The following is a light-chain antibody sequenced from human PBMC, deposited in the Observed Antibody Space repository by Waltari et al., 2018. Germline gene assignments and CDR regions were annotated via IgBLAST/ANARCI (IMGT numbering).Light chain of an antibody. CDR3: QSADSTGTHRF. CDR2: KDS. Sequence: SSELTQPLSVSVSPGQTARITCPRAALPHHYPSWYQKKPGQAPLLVIFKDSERPSLIPERFSGSSSGTVVALTISGVQAEDEADYFCQSADSTGTHRFFGGGTKLTVL. J-gene: IGLJ2*01. CDR1: ALPHHY. V-gene: IGLV3-25*03.